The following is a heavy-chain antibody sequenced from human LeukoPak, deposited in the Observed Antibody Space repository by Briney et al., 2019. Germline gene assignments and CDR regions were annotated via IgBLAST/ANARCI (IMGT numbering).Heavy chain of an antibody. CDR2: INHSGST. CDR3: ARARGTEAIDY. D-gene: IGHD6-25*01. Sequence: SETLSLTCAVYGGTFSGYYWSWIRQPPWKGLEWIGEINHSGSTNYNPSLKSRVTVSVDTSKNQFSLKLTSVTAADTAVYYCARARGTEAIDYWGQGTLVTVSS. J-gene: IGHJ4*02. CDR1: GGTFSGYY. V-gene: IGHV4-34*01.